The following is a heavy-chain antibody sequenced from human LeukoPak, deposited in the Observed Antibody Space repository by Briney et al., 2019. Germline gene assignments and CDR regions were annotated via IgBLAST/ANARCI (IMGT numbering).Heavy chain of an antibody. V-gene: IGHV3-73*01. Sequence: GGSLRLSCVVSGFTFSGSAVHWVRQASGKGLEWVGRIRSKANNYATAYAASVKGRFTISRDDSKNTAYLQMNSLKTEDAAVYYCTGDNFDSSVKFDYWGQGTLVTVSS. CDR3: TGDNFDSSVKFDY. CDR2: IRSKANNYAT. J-gene: IGHJ4*02. D-gene: IGHD3-22*01. CDR1: GFTFSGSA.